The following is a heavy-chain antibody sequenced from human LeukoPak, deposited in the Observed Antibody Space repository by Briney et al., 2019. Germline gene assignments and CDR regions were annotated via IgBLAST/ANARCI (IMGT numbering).Heavy chain of an antibody. J-gene: IGHJ3*02. Sequence: SVKVSCKASGGTFSSYAISWVRQAAGQGREWMGGIIPIFGTANYAQKFQDRVTITADKSTGTAYMELSSLRSEDTAVYYCARDEGAKIAFHIWGQGTMVTVSS. CDR2: IIPIFGTA. CDR3: ARDEGAKIAFHI. D-gene: IGHD1-26*01. V-gene: IGHV1-69*06. CDR1: GGTFSSYA.